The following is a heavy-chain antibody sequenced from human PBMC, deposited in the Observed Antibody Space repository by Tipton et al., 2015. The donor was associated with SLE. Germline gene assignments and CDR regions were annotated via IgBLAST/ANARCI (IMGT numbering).Heavy chain of an antibody. CDR2: ISHSGSI. V-gene: IGHV4-31*11. J-gene: IGHJ6*03. D-gene: IGHD3-16*01. CDR1: GGSISSGAYY. Sequence: TLSLTCAVSGGSISSGAYYWSWVRQHPVKGLEWVGYISHSGSIYYNPSLQSRLTMSLDTSKNQFSLKMTSMTAADTALYFCVRDGATPYEYVWGRPPDYYMDVWGKGSTVTVSS. CDR3: VRDGATPYEYVWGRPPDYYMDV.